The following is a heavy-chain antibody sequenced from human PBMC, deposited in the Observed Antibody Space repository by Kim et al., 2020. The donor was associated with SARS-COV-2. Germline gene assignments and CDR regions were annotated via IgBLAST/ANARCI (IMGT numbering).Heavy chain of an antibody. D-gene: IGHD3-10*01. J-gene: IGHJ4*02. CDR3: ARRRVSSSERDF. CDR1: GGSISSSSYY. Sequence: SETLSLTCSVSGGSISSSSYYWGWIRQPPGRGLEWIGNFHYTGYTYFNPSLKSRVTISADTSKNQLSLILTSVTAADTAVYFCARRRVSSSERDFWGPGTLVTVSS. V-gene: IGHV4-39*01. CDR2: FHYTGYT.